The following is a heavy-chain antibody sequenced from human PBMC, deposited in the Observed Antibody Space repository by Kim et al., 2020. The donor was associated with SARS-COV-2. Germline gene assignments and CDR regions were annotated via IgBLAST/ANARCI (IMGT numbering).Heavy chain of an antibody. D-gene: IGHD5-18*01. Sequence: KSRVTISVDTSKTQFSLKLSSVTAADTAVYYCARDGAAMVSLYYYYGMDVWGQGTTVTVSS. V-gene: IGHV4-59*01. J-gene: IGHJ6*02. CDR3: ARDGAAMVSLYYYYGMDV.